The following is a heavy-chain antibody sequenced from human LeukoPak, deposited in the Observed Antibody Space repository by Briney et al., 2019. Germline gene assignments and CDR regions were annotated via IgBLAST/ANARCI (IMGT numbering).Heavy chain of an antibody. CDR1: GGSISSYY. V-gene: IGHV4-59*01. J-gene: IGHJ3*02. D-gene: IGHD1-26*01. CDR2: IYYSGIT. CDR3: ARAVEAAFDI. Sequence: SSETLSLTCTVSGGSISSYYWSWIRQPPGRGLEWIGYIYYSGITNYNPSLKSRVTVSVDASKNQFSLKLSSVTAADTAVYYCARAVEAAFDIWGQGTMVSVSS.